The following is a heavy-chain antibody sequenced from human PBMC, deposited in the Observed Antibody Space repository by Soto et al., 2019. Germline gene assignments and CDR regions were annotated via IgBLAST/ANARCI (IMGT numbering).Heavy chain of an antibody. Sequence: GASVKVSCKASGYTFTSYAMHWVRQAPGQRLEWMGWINAGNGNTKYSQKFQGRVTITRDTSASTAYMELSGLRSEDTAVYYCARVLELRIYYYYGMDVWGQGTTVTVSS. CDR2: INAGNGNT. CDR3: ARVLELRIYYYYGMDV. V-gene: IGHV1-3*01. CDR1: GYTFTSYA. J-gene: IGHJ6*02. D-gene: IGHD1-7*01.